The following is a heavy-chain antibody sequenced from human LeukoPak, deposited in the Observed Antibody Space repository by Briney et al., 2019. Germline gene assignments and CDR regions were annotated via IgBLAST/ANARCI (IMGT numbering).Heavy chain of an antibody. CDR3: ARDGWPAFDY. CDR1: GDSVSTNTAA. D-gene: IGHD2-15*01. Sequence: SQTLSLTCAISGDSVSTNTAAWNWIRQSPSRGLEWLGRTYYRSKWYTDYAVSVKSRITINRDTSKNQFSLQLNSVTPEDTAVYFCARDGWPAFDYWGQGTLVTVSS. J-gene: IGHJ4*02. CDR2: TYYRSKWYT. V-gene: IGHV6-1*01.